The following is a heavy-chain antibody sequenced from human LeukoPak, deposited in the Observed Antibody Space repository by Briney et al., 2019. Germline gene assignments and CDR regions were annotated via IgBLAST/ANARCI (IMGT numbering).Heavy chain of an antibody. D-gene: IGHD3-22*01. CDR2: IYYSGST. Sequence: SETLSLTCTVSGGSISSYYWSWIRQPPGKGLEWIGYIYYSGSTNYNPSLKSRVTISVDTSKNQFSLGLSSVTAADTAVYYCARYSTYYYDSSGYYLLDYWGQGTLVTVSS. J-gene: IGHJ4*02. V-gene: IGHV4-59*01. CDR3: ARYSTYYYDSSGYYLLDY. CDR1: GGSISSYY.